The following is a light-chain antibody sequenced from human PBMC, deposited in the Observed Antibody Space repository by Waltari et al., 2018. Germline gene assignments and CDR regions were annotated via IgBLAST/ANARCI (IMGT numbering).Light chain of an antibody. Sequence: QSVLTQPPSASGTPGQRATISCSGSSANIGSYYVSWYQQLSGTAPKLLIYRNNERPSGVPDRFSGAKSGTSASLAITGLRSEDEAHYYCATWDDSLTGWVFGGGTKLAVL. CDR2: RNN. CDR1: SANIGSYY. CDR3: ATWDDSLTGWV. V-gene: IGLV1-47*01. J-gene: IGLJ3*02.